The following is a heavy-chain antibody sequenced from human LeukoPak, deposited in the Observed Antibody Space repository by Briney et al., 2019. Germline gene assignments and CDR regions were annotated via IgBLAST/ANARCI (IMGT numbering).Heavy chain of an antibody. J-gene: IGHJ5*02. CDR1: GGTFSSYA. V-gene: IGHV1-69*13. Sequence: SVKVSCKASGGTFSSYAISWVRQAPGQGLEWMGGIIPIFGTANYAQKFQGRVTITADESTSTAYMELSSLRSEDTAVYYCARRRSSSWSNPNWFDPWGQGTLVTVSS. CDR3: ARRRSSSWSNPNWFDP. CDR2: IIPIFGTA. D-gene: IGHD6-13*01.